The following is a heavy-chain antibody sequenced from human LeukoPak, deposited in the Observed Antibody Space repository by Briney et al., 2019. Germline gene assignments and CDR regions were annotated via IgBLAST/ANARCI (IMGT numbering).Heavy chain of an antibody. J-gene: IGHJ4*02. V-gene: IGHV3-30*03. CDR3: ATSEGGLQWELPYFDY. Sequence: GGSLRLSCAASGFTFSSYGVHWVRQAPGKGLEWVAVISYDGSNKYYADSVKGRFTISRDNSKNTLYLQMNSLRAEDTAVYYCATSEGGLQWELPYFDYWGQGTLVTVSS. CDR1: GFTFSSYG. CDR2: ISYDGSNK. D-gene: IGHD1-26*01.